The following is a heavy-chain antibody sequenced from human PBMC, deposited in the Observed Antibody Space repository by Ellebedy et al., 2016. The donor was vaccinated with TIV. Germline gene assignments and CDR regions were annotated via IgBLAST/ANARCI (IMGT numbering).Heavy chain of an antibody. CDR2: ISSSDNTI. D-gene: IGHD6-19*01. V-gene: IGHV3-48*03. CDR3: ARQTSGWDFDY. Sequence: GESLKISCAVSGFTFSTYEMNWVRQAPGKGLEWVSYISSSDNTIYYADSVKGRFTISRDNAKNLLYLQMNSLRAEDTAVYYCARQTSGWDFDYWGQGTLVTVS. CDR1: GFTFSTYE. J-gene: IGHJ4*02.